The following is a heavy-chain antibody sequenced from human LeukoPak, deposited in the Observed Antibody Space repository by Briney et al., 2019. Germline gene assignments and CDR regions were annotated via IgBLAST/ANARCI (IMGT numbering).Heavy chain of an antibody. V-gene: IGHV5-51*01. J-gene: IGHJ5*02. D-gene: IGHD2-2*01. CDR2: IYPGDSDT. CDR3: ARRIAIVVATISYNWFDP. Sequence: GESLKISCKGSGYSFTSYWIGWVRQMPGKGLEWMGIIYPGDSDTRYSPSFQGQVTISADKSISTAYLQWSSLKASDTAMYYCARRIAIVVATISYNWFDPWGQGTLVTVSS. CDR1: GYSFTSYW.